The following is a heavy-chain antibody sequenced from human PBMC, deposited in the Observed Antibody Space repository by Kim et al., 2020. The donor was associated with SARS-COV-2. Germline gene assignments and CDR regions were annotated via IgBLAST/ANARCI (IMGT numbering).Heavy chain of an antibody. CDR3: ARDVLLWFGEPYYYYGMDV. D-gene: IGHD3-10*01. J-gene: IGHJ6*02. Sequence: WGSLRLSCAASGFTFSSYWMHWVRQAPGKGLVWVARINSDGSSASYADSVKGRVTISRENAKNTLYLQMNSLRAEDTDVYYCARDVLLWFGEPYYYYGMDVWGHGPTVTVSS. CDR2: INSDGSSA. CDR1: GFTFSSYW. V-gene: IGHV3-74*01.